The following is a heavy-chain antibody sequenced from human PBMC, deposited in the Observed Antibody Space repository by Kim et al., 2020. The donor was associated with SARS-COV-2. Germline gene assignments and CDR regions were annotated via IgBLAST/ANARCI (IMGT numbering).Heavy chain of an antibody. D-gene: IGHD1-1*01. CDR2: IRSKPNSYAS. J-gene: IGHJ3*01. V-gene: IGHV3-73*01. Sequence: GGSLRLSCAASGFTFSGSAMHWVRQAPGKGLEWVGRIRSKPNSYASADAVPVKGSITSASYDSKNSVYLHMHNLKTEATAVYYCTRAPGTTLAFWDAFD. CDR1: GFTFSGSA. CDR3: TRAPGTTLAFWDAFD.